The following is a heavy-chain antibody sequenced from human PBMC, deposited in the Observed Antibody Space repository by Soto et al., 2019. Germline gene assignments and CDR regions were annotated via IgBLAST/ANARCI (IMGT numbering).Heavy chain of an antibody. CDR1: GYTFTNYG. CDR2: ISAYNDNT. J-gene: IGHJ6*03. CDR3: ARARQLVGYFYYYMDV. Sequence: ASVKVSCKASGYTFTNYGITWVRQAPGQGLEWMGWISAYNDNTHYTQRLQGRVTMTTDTSTSTAYMELRGLRSDDTAVFYCARARQLVGYFYYYMDVWGKGTTVTVSS. V-gene: IGHV1-18*01. D-gene: IGHD6-6*01.